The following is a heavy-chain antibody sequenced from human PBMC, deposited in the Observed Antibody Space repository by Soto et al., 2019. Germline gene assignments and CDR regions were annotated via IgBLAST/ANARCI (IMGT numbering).Heavy chain of an antibody. Sequence: EVQLLESGGGLVQPGGSLRLSCAASGFTFSSFVMGWVRQAPGKGLEWVSAIGGRDGATYYPDSVKGRFTISRDNSRNTLYLRMNSLRVDDTAVYYCARDKNNYDSRGKSYYYYGMDVWGQGTTVTVSS. D-gene: IGHD3-22*01. V-gene: IGHV3-23*01. J-gene: IGHJ6*02. CDR1: GFTFSSFV. CDR3: ARDKNNYDSRGKSYYYYGMDV. CDR2: IGGRDGAT.